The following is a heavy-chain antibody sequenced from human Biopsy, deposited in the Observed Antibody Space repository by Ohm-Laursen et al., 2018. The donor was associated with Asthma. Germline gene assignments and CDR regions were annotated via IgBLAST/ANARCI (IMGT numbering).Heavy chain of an antibody. D-gene: IGHD3-10*01. Sequence: SSVKVSCKTSGYTFNSAGITWVRQAPGQGLEWMGWISVYNDNTKVAQKLQDRVTMTTDTSTSTAYMELRSLRSDDTAVYFCARAVDYSHYYGIDVWGQGTTVTVS. J-gene: IGHJ6*02. CDR1: GYTFNSAG. CDR2: ISVYNDNT. V-gene: IGHV1-18*01. CDR3: ARAVDYSHYYGIDV.